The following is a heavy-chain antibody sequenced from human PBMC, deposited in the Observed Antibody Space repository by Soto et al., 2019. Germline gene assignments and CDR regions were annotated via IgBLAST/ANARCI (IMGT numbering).Heavy chain of an antibody. V-gene: IGHV1-2*02. D-gene: IGHD6-25*01. CDR2: INANNGGA. J-gene: IGHJ5*02. CDR1: GYTFTDYH. CDR3: AREGGSETLQPSYNWFDT. Sequence: LVKVSCKASGYTFTDYHIHWVRQAPGQGLEFMGWINANNGGAGSAQQFQGRVTVTRDTSITTVYMELSNLRSDDTAVYYCAREGGSETLQPSYNWFDTWGQGTLVTVSS.